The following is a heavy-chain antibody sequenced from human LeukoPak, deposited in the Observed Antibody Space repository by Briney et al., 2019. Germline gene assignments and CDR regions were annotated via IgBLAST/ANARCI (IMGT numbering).Heavy chain of an antibody. CDR2: IKTKTDDGTT. V-gene: IGHV3-15*01. Sequence: GGSLRLSCAASGFTFSNAWMSWVRQAPGKGLEWVGRIKTKTDDGTTDYAAPLKGRFTISRDDSKHTLYLQMNSLKTEDTAVYYCTIDSNSGWTGYWGQGTLVTVSS. CDR1: GFTFSNAW. J-gene: IGHJ4*02. CDR3: TIDSNSGWTGY. D-gene: IGHD6-19*01.